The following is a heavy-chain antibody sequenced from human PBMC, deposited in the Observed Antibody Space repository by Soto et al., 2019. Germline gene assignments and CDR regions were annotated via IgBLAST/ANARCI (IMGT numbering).Heavy chain of an antibody. D-gene: IGHD3-3*01. V-gene: IGHV1-58*02. CDR1: GFTFTSSA. J-gene: IGHJ3*02. CDR3: AAVGSDDFCSGPNAFDS. CDR2: IVVGSGNT. Sequence: SVKVSCKASGFTFTSSAMQWVRQARGQRLEWIGWIVVGSGNTNYAQKFQERVTITRDMSTSTAYMELSSLRSEDTAVYYCAAVGSDDFCSGPNAFDSWGQRTMVTVSS.